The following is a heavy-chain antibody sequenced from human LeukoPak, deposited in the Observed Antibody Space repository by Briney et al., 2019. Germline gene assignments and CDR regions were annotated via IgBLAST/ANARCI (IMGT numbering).Heavy chain of an antibody. CDR1: GFTFSSYA. D-gene: IGHD6-13*01. CDR3: AKDLFGRIAAAGRGGFFDY. Sequence: PGGSLRLFCAASGFTFSSYAMSWVRQAPGKGLEWVSAISGSGGSTYYADSVKGRFTISRDNSKNTLYLQMNSLRAEDTAVYYCAKDLFGRIAAAGRGGFFDYWGQGTLVTVSS. CDR2: ISGSGGST. J-gene: IGHJ4*02. V-gene: IGHV3-23*01.